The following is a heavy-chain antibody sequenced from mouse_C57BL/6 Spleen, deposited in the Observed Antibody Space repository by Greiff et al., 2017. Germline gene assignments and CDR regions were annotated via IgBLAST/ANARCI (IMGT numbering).Heavy chain of an antibody. J-gene: IGHJ2*01. CDR1: GFTFSDYG. D-gene: IGHD2-4*01. CDR3: ARREDYDGFDY. V-gene: IGHV5-17*01. Sequence: EVKLVESGGGLVKPGGSLKLSCAASGFTFSDYGMHWVRQAPEKGLEWVAYISSGSSTIYYADTGKGRFTISRDNAKNTLFLQRPSLRSEDTAMYYCARREDYDGFDYWGQGTTLTVSP. CDR2: ISSGSSTI.